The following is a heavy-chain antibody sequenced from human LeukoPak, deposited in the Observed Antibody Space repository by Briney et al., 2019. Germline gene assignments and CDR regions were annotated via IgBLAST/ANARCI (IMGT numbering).Heavy chain of an antibody. CDR1: DDCFSSHY. V-gene: IGHV4-59*11. CDR2: ISYIGRT. J-gene: IGHJ3*02. CDR3: ARDLVTVTKGFDI. Sequence: PSETLSLTCAVSDDCFSSHYCTWIRQPPGKGLEWIGYISYIGRTNYNPSLKSRVTISIDTSKNQFSLKLTSVTAADTAVYYCARDLVTVTKGFDIWGQGTMVSVSS. D-gene: IGHD4-17*01.